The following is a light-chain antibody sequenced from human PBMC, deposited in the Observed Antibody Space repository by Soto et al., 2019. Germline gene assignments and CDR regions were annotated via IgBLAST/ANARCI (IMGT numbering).Light chain of an antibody. CDR1: SSDVGNYNY. Sequence: QSALTQPASVSGSLGQSITISCTGTSSDVGNYNYVSWYQQHPDKAPKLMIFDVSNRSSGISNRFSGSKSGNTASLTISGLQAEDEADYYCSSYTSTSTVIFGGGTKLTVL. J-gene: IGLJ2*01. CDR3: SSYTSTSTVI. V-gene: IGLV2-14*03. CDR2: DVS.